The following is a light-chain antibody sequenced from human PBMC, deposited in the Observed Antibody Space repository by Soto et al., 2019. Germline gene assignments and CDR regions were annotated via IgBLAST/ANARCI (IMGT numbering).Light chain of an antibody. J-gene: IGLJ2*01. V-gene: IGLV1-44*01. Sequence: QSALTQPPSASGTPGQRVTISCSGISSNIGSNPVNWYQQLPGAAPKLLIYSNNQRPSGVPDRFSGSKSGTSASLAISGLQSEDEADYYCAAWDDSLTGVVFGGGTQLTVL. CDR2: SNN. CDR1: SSNIGSNP. CDR3: AAWDDSLTGVV.